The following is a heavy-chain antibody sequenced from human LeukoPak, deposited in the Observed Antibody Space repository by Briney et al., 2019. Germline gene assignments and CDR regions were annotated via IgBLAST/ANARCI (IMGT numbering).Heavy chain of an antibody. V-gene: IGHV4-34*01. CDR1: GGSFSGYY. CDR3: ARRMATITYYYYYYMDV. Sequence: SETLSLTCAVYGGSFSGYYWSWIRQPPGKGLEWIGEINHSGSTNYNPSLKSRVTISVGTSKNQFSLKLSSVTAADTAVYYCARRMATITYYYYYYMDVWGKGTTVTVSS. J-gene: IGHJ6*03. D-gene: IGHD5-24*01. CDR2: INHSGST.